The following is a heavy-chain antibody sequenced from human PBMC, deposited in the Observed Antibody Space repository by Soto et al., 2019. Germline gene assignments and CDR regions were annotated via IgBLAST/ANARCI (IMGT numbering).Heavy chain of an antibody. D-gene: IGHD5-18*01. CDR1: GGSISSGGYY. CDR3: ASWDTAMDLALLKGYGMDV. CDR2: IYYSGST. V-gene: IGHV4-31*03. Sequence: QVQLQESGPGLVKPSQTLSLTCTVSGGSISSGGYYWSWIRQHPGKGLEWIGYIYYSGSTYYNPSLKSRVTISVDTSKSQFSLKLSSVTAADTAVYYCASWDTAMDLALLKGYGMDVWGQGTTVTVSS. J-gene: IGHJ6*02.